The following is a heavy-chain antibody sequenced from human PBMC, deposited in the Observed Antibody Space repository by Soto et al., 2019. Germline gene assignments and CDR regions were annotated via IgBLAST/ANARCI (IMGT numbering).Heavy chain of an antibody. Sequence: VQLLESGGDLVQPGGSLRLSCAAYGFTFSSYAMSWVRQAPGKGLEWVSGISGSGGSTYYTDSVKGRFTISRDNSKNTLYLQMNSLRAEDTAIYYCAKGGYTYGFLFDYWGQGTLVTVSS. J-gene: IGHJ4*02. CDR2: ISGSGGST. CDR1: GFTFSSYA. D-gene: IGHD5-18*01. CDR3: AKGGYTYGFLFDY. V-gene: IGHV3-23*01.